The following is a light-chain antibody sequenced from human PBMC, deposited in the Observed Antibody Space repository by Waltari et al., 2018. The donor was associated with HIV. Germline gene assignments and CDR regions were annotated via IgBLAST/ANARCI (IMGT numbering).Light chain of an antibody. J-gene: IGLJ3*02. CDR2: RNN. CDR1: SSNIVSHF. V-gene: IGLV1-47*01. CDR3: ATWDDSSSGSWV. Sequence: QSVLTQPPSASGTPGPRVTISCSGGSSNIVSHFVYWYQQVAGTTPKLLIFRNNKRPSGVPDRFSGSKSGTSASLSISGLRPEDEADYYCATWDDSSSGSWVFGGGTKVTVL.